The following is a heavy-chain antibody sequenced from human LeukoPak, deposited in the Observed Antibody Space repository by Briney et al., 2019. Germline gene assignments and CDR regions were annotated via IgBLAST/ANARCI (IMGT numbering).Heavy chain of an antibody. CDR2: INHSGST. J-gene: IGHJ6*03. CDR3: ARVKDPGGYYYYYCMDV. D-gene: IGHD3-16*01. CDR1: GGSFSGYY. Sequence: SETLSLSCAVYGGSFSGYYWSWLRQPPGKGLEWLGDINHSGSTNYNPSLKSRVTISVDTSKNQFSLKLSSVTAADTAVYYCARVKDPGGYYYYYCMDVWGKGTTVTVSS. V-gene: IGHV4-34*01.